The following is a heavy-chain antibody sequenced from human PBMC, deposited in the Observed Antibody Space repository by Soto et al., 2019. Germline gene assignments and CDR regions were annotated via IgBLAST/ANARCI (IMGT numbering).Heavy chain of an antibody. D-gene: IGHD5-18*01. CDR2: IYSGGNT. CDR1: AFSVSSNN. Sequence: RASLTLSSASSAFSVSSNNMSCVRQAPGKGLECVSIIYSGGNTYYADSVKGRFTISRDSSKNTLYLQMNSLRAEDTAVYYCAREGYGYWIDSWGQGTPVTVSS. V-gene: IGHV3-53*01. CDR3: AREGYGYWIDS. J-gene: IGHJ5*01.